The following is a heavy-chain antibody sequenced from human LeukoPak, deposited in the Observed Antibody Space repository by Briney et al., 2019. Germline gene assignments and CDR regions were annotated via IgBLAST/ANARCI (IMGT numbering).Heavy chain of an antibody. CDR1: GGSISSSSR. J-gene: IGHJ4*02. Sequence: SETPSLTCTVSGGSISSSSRGSGVRPPPGRGLEGIGEIYNSGSTNYSPSVKSRVTFSVDNSKNLFSLKFTSVAAADTAVYYCARGKSGSSHFDYWGQGTLVTVSS. CDR3: ARGKSGSSHFDY. CDR2: IYNSGST. V-gene: IGHV4-4*02. D-gene: IGHD1-26*01.